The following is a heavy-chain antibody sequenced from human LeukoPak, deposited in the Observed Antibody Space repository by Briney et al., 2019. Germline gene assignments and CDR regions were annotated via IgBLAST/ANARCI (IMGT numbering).Heavy chain of an antibody. CDR1: GFTFSRYE. V-gene: IGHV3-48*03. D-gene: IGHD3-10*01. CDR3: ARGQDYYGSGSGEYYFDY. J-gene: IGHJ4*02. CDR2: ISRSASSI. Sequence: PGGSLRLSCAASGFTFSRYEMNWVRQAPGKGLEWVSYISRSASSIYYADSVKGRFTISRDNAKNSLYLQMNSLRAEDTAVCYCARGQDYYGSGSGEYYFDYWGQGTLVTVSS.